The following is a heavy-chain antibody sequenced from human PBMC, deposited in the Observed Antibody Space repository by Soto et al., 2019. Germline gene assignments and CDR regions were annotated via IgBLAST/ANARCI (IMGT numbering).Heavy chain of an antibody. J-gene: IGHJ6*02. CDR2: IDPSDSYT. Sequence: GESLKISCTGSGYSFTSYWISWVRQMPGKGLEWMGRIDPSDSYTNYSPSFQGHVTISADKSISTAYLQWSSLKASDTAMYYCARRTYSRSPDYYGMDVWGQGTTVTVSS. CDR3: ARRTYSRSPDYYGMDV. D-gene: IGHD6-6*01. CDR1: GYSFTSYW. V-gene: IGHV5-10-1*01.